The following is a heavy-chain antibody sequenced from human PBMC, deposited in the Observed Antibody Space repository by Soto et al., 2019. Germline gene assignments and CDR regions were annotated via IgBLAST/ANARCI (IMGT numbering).Heavy chain of an antibody. CDR3: AKSRRSSGYRYYFDY. CDR2: ISGSGGST. Sequence: PVGSLRLSCAASGFTFSSYAMSWVRQAPGKGLEWVSAISGSGGSTYYADSVKGRFTISRDNSKNTLYLQMNSLRAEDTAVYYCAKSRRSSGYRYYFDYWGQGTLVTVSS. D-gene: IGHD3-22*01. J-gene: IGHJ4*02. CDR1: GFTFSSYA. V-gene: IGHV3-23*01.